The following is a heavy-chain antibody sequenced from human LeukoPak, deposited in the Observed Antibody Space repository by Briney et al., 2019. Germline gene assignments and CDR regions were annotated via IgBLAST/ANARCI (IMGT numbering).Heavy chain of an antibody. CDR2: IRNEAYGETT. D-gene: IGHD6-19*01. CDR3: ARRGNTPLAAVANY. CDR1: GFTFDDYA. V-gene: IGHV3-49*03. Sequence: PGGSLRLSCTASGFTFDDYAMSWFRQAPGKGLEWVGFIRNEAYGETTEYAASVNGRFTISRDDAKSIAYLQMNNLQTEDTAMYYCARRGNTPLAAVANYWGQGTLVTVSS. J-gene: IGHJ4*02.